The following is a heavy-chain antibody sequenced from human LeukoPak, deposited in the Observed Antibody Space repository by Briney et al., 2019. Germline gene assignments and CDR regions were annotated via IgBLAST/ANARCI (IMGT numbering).Heavy chain of an antibody. CDR3: AKADRRGYYDSSGSITSNGPFDY. CDR1: GFTFSSYG. CDR2: IRYDGSNK. J-gene: IGHJ4*02. V-gene: IGHV3-30*02. D-gene: IGHD3-22*01. Sequence: PGGSLRLSCAASGFTFSSYGMHWVRQAPGKGLEWVAFIRYDGSNKYYADSVKGRFTISRDNSKNTLYLQMNSLRAEDTAVYYCAKADRRGYYDSSGSITSNGPFDYWGQGTLVTVSS.